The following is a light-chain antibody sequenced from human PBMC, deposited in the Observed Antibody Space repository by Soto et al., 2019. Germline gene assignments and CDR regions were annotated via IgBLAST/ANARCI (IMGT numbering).Light chain of an antibody. J-gene: IGKJ5*01. CDR2: GAS. V-gene: IGKV3-20*01. Sequence: QSPGTLSLSPGERATLSCRASQSVSSSYLAWYQQKPGQAPRLLIYGASSRATGIPDRFSGSGSGTDFILTISSLQPEDFATYYCQQLHGYPITFGQGTRLEIK. CDR3: QQLHGYPIT. CDR1: QSVSSSY.